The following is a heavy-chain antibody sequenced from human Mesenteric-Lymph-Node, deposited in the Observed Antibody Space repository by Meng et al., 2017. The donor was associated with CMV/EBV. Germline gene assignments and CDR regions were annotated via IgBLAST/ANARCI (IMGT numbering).Heavy chain of an antibody. CDR1: GFIFSNYA. J-gene: IGHJ6*02. V-gene: IGHV3-30-3*01. Sequence: GGSLRLSCAASGFIFSNYAMHWVRQAPGKGLEWVALISYDGSNKYYADSVKGRFTISRDNSKNTLYLQMNSLRGEDTAVYYCARETRRYCTSLSCYGGLDVWGQGTTVTVSS. CDR3: ARETRRYCTSLSCYGGLDV. D-gene: IGHD2-2*01. CDR2: ISYDGSNK.